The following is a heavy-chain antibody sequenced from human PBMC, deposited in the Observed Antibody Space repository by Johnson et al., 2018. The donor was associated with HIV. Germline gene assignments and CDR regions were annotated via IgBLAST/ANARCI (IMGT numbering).Heavy chain of an antibody. J-gene: IGHJ3*02. V-gene: IGHV3-7*04. Sequence: VQLVESGGGLVQPGGSLRLSCAASGFTLSTYWMSWVRQAPGKGLEWVANIKQDGSEKYCVDSVKGRFTISRDNSKNTLYLQMGSLRTEDMAMYYCARGTGTDDAFDIWGQGTMVTVSS. CDR2: IKQDGSEK. CDR3: ARGTGTDDAFDI. D-gene: IGHD1-1*01. CDR1: GFTLSTYW.